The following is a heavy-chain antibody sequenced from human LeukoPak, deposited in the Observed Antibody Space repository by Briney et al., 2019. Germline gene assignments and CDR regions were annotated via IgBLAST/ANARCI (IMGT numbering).Heavy chain of an antibody. D-gene: IGHD3-3*01. CDR3: ARDFSRRGFDP. CDR1: GYTFTGYY. J-gene: IGHJ5*02. Sequence: ASVKVSCKASGYTFTGYYMHWVQQAPGQGLEWMGWINPNSGGTNYAQKFQGRVTMTRDTSISTACMELSRLRSDDTAVYYCARDFSRRGFDPWGQGTLVTVSS. CDR2: INPNSGGT. V-gene: IGHV1-2*02.